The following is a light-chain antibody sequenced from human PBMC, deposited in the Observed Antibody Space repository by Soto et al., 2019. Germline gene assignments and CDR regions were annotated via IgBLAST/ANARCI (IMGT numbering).Light chain of an antibody. J-gene: IGKJ1*01. CDR3: QQYSDWPRT. Sequence: EVILTQSPATLSVSPGDRATLSCRATQSVSNNLAWYQQKPGQAPRLLIYRASIRATGISARFSGSGSGTDFTLTISSLQSEDFALYYCQQYSDWPRTFGQGTKVDI. CDR1: QSVSNN. V-gene: IGKV3-15*01. CDR2: RAS.